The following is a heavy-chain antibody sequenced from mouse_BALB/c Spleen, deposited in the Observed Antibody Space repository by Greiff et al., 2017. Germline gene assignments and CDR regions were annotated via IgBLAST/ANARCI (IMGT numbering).Heavy chain of an antibody. CDR2: ISSGGST. Sequence: EVQLVESGGGLVKPGGSLKLSCAASGFTFSSYAMSWVRQTPEKRLEWVASISSGGSTYYPDSVKGRFTISRDNARNILYLQMSSLRSEDTAMYYCARGISYGNPYYAMDYWGQGTSVTVSS. CDR3: ARGISYGNPYYAMDY. J-gene: IGHJ4*01. CDR1: GFTFSSYA. V-gene: IGHV5-6-5*01. D-gene: IGHD2-1*01.